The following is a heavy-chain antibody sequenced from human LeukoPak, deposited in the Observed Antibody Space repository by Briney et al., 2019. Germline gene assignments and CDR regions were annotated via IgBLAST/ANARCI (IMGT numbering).Heavy chain of an antibody. Sequence: GGSLRLSCAASGFTFSSYAMSWVRQAPGKGLEWVSAISGSGGSTYYADSVKGRFTISRDNSKNTLYLQMNSLRAEDTAVYYCARDLTHYDFWSGYYHWGQGTLVTVSS. J-gene: IGHJ4*02. V-gene: IGHV3-23*01. CDR1: GFTFSSYA. CDR3: ARDLTHYDFWSGYYH. CDR2: ISGSGGST. D-gene: IGHD3-3*01.